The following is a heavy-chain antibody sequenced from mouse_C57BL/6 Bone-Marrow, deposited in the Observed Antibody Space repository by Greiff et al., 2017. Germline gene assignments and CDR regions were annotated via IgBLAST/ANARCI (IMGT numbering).Heavy chain of an antibody. V-gene: IGHV1-82*01. J-gene: IGHJ2*01. Sequence: QVQLQQSGPELVKPGASVKISCKASGYAFSSSWMNWVKQRPGKGLEWIGRIYPGDGDTNYNGKFKGKATLTADKSSSTAYMQLSSLTSEDSAVYFCATFTGDYWGQGTTLTVSS. CDR3: ATFTGDY. CDR1: GYAFSSSW. CDR2: IYPGDGDT.